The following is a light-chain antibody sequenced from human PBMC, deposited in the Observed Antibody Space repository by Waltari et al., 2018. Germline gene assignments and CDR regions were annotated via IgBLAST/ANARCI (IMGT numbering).Light chain of an antibody. CDR2: DVI. V-gene: IGLV2-8*01. Sequence: QSVLTQPPSVSGSPGQSVTMSCTGTSSDIGSYNFVSWYQQPPGKPPKLVIYDVITRPSGVPDRFSGSKSGNTASLTVSGLQAEDEADYYCSSHAGSTAVFGGGTKLTVL. CDR1: SSDIGSYNF. J-gene: IGLJ2*01. CDR3: SSHAGSTAV.